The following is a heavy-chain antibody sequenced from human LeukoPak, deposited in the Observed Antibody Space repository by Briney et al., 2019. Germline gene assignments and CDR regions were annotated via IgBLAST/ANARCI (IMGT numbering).Heavy chain of an antibody. CDR1: GFTFSSYA. CDR3: AKSYYYDSSGYYDY. V-gene: IGHV3-23*01. Sequence: PGGSLRLSCAASGFTFSSYAISWVRQAPGKGLEWVSAISGSGGSTYYADSVKGRFTISRDNSKNTLYLQMNSLRAEDTAVYYCAKSYYYDSSGYYDYWGQGTLVTVSS. J-gene: IGHJ4*02. D-gene: IGHD3-22*01. CDR2: ISGSGGST.